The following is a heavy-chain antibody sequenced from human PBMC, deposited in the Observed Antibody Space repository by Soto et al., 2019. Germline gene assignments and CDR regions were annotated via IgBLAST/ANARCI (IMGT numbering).Heavy chain of an antibody. CDR1: GFTFSSYG. D-gene: IGHD3-22*01. V-gene: IGHV3-33*01. CDR3: ARYYYDSDYPL. Sequence: QVQLVESGGGVVQPGRSLRLSCAASGFTFSSYGMHWVRQAPGKGLEWVAVIWSDGSNKYYADSVKGRFTISRDNSKNSLYPQMNSLRAEDTAVYYCARYYYDSDYPLWGQGTLVTVSS. J-gene: IGHJ4*02. CDR2: IWSDGSNK.